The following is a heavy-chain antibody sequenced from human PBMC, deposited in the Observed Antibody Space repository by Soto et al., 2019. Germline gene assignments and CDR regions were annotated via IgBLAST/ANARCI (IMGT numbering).Heavy chain of an antibody. CDR1: GGPFSGYY. J-gene: IGHJ6*03. CDR2: INHSGST. V-gene: IGHV4-34*01. D-gene: IGHD4-4*01. CDR3: ARVVTTVTTGMDV. Sequence: SETLSLTCAVYGGPFSGYYWSWIRQPPGKGLEWIGEINHSGSTNYNPSLKSRVTISVDTSKNQFSLKLSSVTAADTAVYYCARVVTTVTTGMDVWGKGTTVTVSS.